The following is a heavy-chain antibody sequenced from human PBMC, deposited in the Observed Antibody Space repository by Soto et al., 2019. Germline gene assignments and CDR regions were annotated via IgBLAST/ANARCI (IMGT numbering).Heavy chain of an antibody. CDR3: AIDWTSGTKGNDGMYV. V-gene: IGHV4-30-4*01. Sequence: TVYHECINRGAYSCSWIRQPPGKGLEWIGYIYYSGSTYYNPSLKSRVTISVDTSKNQFSLKLSFVTAADTAVYYCAIDWTSGTKGNDGMYVCGQGTTVTVSS. J-gene: IGHJ6*02. CDR2: IYYSGST. CDR1: HECINRGAYS. D-gene: IGHD1-7*01.